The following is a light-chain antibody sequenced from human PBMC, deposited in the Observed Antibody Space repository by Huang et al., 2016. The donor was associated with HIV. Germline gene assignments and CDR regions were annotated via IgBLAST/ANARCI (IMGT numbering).Light chain of an antibody. CDR3: QQRSNWPPIT. V-gene: IGKV3-11*01. Sequence: ELVLTQSPDTLSLSPGDRATLPCRASQFVDTYLAWYQQKPGQAPRLLINGASNRATGSPARFSGSGSGTDFTLTISSLEPEDFAVYYCQQRSNWPPITCGQGTRLEMK. J-gene: IGKJ5*01. CDR1: QFVDTY. CDR2: GAS.